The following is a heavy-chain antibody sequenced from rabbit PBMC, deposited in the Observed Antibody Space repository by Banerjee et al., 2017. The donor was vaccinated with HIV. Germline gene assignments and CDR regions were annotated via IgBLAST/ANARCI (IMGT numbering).Heavy chain of an antibody. CDR1: GIDFSSYYY. CDR2: IYAGDSGTT. Sequence: QQQLEESGGGLVKPGGTLTLTCKASGIDFSSYYYMCWVRQAPGKGLEWTACIYAGDSGTTYYASWAKGRFTISKTSSTTVTLQMTSLTAADTATYFCARAGYAGYGHAASGAFDPWGPGTLVTVS. D-gene: IGHD6-1*01. J-gene: IGHJ2*01. CDR3: ARAGYAGYGHAASGAFDP. V-gene: IGHV1S45*01.